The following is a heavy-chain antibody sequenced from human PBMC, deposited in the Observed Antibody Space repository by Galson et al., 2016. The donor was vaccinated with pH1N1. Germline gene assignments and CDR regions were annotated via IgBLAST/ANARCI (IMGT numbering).Heavy chain of an antibody. CDR1: GGSISSYY. D-gene: IGHD5-18*01. J-gene: IGHJ3*02. CDR2: IYYSGST. Sequence: SETLSLTCIVSGGSISSYYWSWIRQPPGKGLEWIGYIYYSGSTNYNPSLKSRVTISVDTSKNQFSLKLSSVTAADTAVYYCARDREYNYGYYDHAFDIWGQGTMVTVSS. V-gene: IGHV4-59*01. CDR3: ARDREYNYGYYDHAFDI.